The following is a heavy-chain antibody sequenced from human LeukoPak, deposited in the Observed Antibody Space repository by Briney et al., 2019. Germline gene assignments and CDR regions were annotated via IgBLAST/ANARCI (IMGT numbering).Heavy chain of an antibody. J-gene: IGHJ3*02. V-gene: IGHV3-30*04. D-gene: IGHD5-18*01. CDR1: GFTFSSA. CDR2: ISFDGSNR. Sequence: PGGSLSLSCAASGFTFSSAMHWVRQPPGKGLEWVAVISFDGSNRYYADSVKGRFTISRDNSRNTLYLQMDSLRPEDTAAYSCARASNPDVDTASSNAFDIWGQGTMVTVSS. CDR3: ARASNPDVDTASSNAFDI.